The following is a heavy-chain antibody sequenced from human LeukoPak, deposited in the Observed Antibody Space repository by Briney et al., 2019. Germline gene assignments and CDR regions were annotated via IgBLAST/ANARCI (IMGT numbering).Heavy chain of an antibody. V-gene: IGHV1-8*02. CDR2: INPNSGNT. CDR1: GYTFTGYY. Sequence: ASVKVSCKASGYTFTGYYMHWVRQAPGQGLEWMGWINPNSGNTGYAQKFQGRVTMTRNTSISTAYMELSSLRSEDTAVYYCIAAANWGQGTLVTVSS. J-gene: IGHJ4*02. CDR3: IAAAN. D-gene: IGHD6-13*01.